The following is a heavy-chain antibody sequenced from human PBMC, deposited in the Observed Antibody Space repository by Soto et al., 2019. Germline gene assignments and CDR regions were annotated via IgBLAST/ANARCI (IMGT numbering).Heavy chain of an antibody. CDR2: IFDSGST. D-gene: IGHD2-8*01. V-gene: IGHV4-30-4*01. CDR3: AREIMPLTNDWYFDL. J-gene: IGHJ2*01. CDR1: GGSISDGVHC. Sequence: SETLSLTCTVSGGSISDGVHCWSWIRQPPGKGLEWIGHIFDSGSTYYNPSLKSRLTISVDTSKNQFSLRLSSVTAADTAVYYCAREIMPLTNDWYFDLWGRGTLVTVSS.